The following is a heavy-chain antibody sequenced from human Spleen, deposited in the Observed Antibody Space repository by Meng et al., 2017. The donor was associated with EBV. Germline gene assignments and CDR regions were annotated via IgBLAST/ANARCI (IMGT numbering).Heavy chain of an antibody. J-gene: IGHJ4*02. V-gene: IGHV3-74*01. CDR2: INENGGIT. CDR3: SRDLAGPFDD. Sequence: EGQLVESGGALVQPGGSLRLSCAVSGFTFSTFWMHWVRQVPGKGLVWIARINENGGITTYADSVKGRFTISRDNSRNTLFLQMNSLRAEDTAVYFCSRDLAGPFDDWGQGTLVTVSS. CDR1: GFTFSTFW.